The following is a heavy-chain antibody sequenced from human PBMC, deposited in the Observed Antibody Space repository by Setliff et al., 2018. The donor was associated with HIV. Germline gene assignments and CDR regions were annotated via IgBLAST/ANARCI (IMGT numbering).Heavy chain of an antibody. V-gene: IGHV3-74*03. Sequence: GGSLRLSCAGSGFTFSNYWIHWVRQVPGKGLAWVSRISNDNIPSSDRSITAYADSVKGRFTISRDNAKNTVYLQMNRLRAEDTAVYFCARDGGSGTPFDYWGQGTLVTVSS. CDR1: GFTFSNYW. J-gene: IGHJ4*02. CDR3: ARDGGSGTPFDY. CDR2: ISNDNIPSSDRSIT. D-gene: IGHD3-16*01.